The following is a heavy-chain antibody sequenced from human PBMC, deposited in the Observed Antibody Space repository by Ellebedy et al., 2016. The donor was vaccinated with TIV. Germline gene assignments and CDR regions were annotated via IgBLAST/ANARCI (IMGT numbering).Heavy chain of an antibody. V-gene: IGHV3-30*02. CDR2: IRSDGSAK. D-gene: IGHD4-17*01. CDR3: VKGAYPVPTVMAV. CDR1: GFSPSG. Sequence: GESLKISCAASGFSPSGMHWVRQAPGKGLEWVAFIRSDGSAKYYADFAKGRFTISRDDSKNTPYLQMNSLRVEDTALYYCVKGAYPVPTVMAVWGQGTTVTVSS. J-gene: IGHJ6*02.